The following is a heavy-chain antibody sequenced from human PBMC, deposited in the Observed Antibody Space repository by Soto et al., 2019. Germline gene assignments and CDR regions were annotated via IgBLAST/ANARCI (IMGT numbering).Heavy chain of an antibody. CDR2: INHSGST. J-gene: IGHJ5*02. CDR1: VGSFSGYY. V-gene: IGHV4-34*01. CDR3: ARRTTMVRGVIRAHNWFDP. D-gene: IGHD3-10*01. Sequence: PSETLSLTCAVYVGSFSGYYWNWIRQPPGKGLEWIGEINHSGSTNYNPSLKSRVTISVDTSKNQFSLKLSSVTAADTAVYYCARRTTMVRGVIRAHNWFDPWGQGTLVTV.